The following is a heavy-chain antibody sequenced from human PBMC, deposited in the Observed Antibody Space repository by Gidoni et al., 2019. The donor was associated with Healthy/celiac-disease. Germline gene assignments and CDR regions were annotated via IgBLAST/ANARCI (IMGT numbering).Heavy chain of an antibody. CDR1: GGSISSYY. V-gene: IGHV4-59*01. D-gene: IGHD6-19*01. CDR3: ARGSVAVTGGEHFDY. J-gene: IGHJ4*02. CDR2: IYYRGST. Sequence: QVQLQESGPGLVKHSETLSLTGTVSGGSISSYYCSCIPQPPGKGLEWLGYIYYRGSTNYNPSLKSRVTISVDTSKNQFSLKLSSVTAADTAVYYCARGSVAVTGGEHFDYWGQGTLVTVSS.